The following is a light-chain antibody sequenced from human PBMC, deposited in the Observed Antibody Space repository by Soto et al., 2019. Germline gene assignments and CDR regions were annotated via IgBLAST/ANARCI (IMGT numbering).Light chain of an antibody. J-gene: IGKJ2*01. Sequence: DIQMTQSPSSLSASVGDRVTITCRASQSISSYLNWYQQKPWKAPKLLIYAASSLEGGVPSRFSGSGSGTDFTLTISSLQPEDFATYYCQQSYSTPYTFGQGTKLEIK. CDR3: QQSYSTPYT. V-gene: IGKV1-39*01. CDR2: AAS. CDR1: QSISSY.